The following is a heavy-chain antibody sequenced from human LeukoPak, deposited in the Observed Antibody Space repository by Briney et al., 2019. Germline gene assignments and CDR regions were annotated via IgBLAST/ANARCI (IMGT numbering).Heavy chain of an antibody. D-gene: IGHD3-16*01. V-gene: IGHV3-23*01. CDR3: ARGGGLDV. Sequence: ETLSLTCAVYGGSFSGYYWSWIRQAPGKGLEWVSAISGSGGSTYYADSVKGRFTISRDNSKNTLYLQMSNLRAEDTAVYFCARGGGLDVWGQGATVTVSS. CDR2: ISGSGGST. J-gene: IGHJ6*02. CDR1: GGSFSGYY.